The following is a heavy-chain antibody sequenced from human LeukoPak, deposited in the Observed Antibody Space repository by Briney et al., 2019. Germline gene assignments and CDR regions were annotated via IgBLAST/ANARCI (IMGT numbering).Heavy chain of an antibody. D-gene: IGHD6-19*01. CDR3: ARLASVPG. J-gene: IGHJ1*01. V-gene: IGHV1-2*02. CDR1: GYTFTGYY. Sequence: ASVKVSCKASGYTFTGYYLHWVRQAPGQGLEWMGWIHPNSGGTNYAQKFQGRVTMTRDTSISTAYMELSSLRSDDTAVYFCARLASVPGWGQGTLVTVSS. CDR2: IHPNSGGT.